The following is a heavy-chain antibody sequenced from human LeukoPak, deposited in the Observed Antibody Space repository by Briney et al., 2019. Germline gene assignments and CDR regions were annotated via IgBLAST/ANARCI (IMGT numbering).Heavy chain of an antibody. V-gene: IGHV4-39*02. CDR1: GGSISSSSYY. Sequence: SSETLSLTCTVSGGSISSSSYYWGWIRQPPGKGLEWIGSIYYSGSTYYNPSLKSRVTISVDTSKNQFSLKLSSVTAADTAVYYCARERIHYYDSSGYYYFDYWGQGTLVTVSS. D-gene: IGHD3-22*01. CDR3: ARERIHYYDSSGYYYFDY. J-gene: IGHJ4*02. CDR2: IYYSGST.